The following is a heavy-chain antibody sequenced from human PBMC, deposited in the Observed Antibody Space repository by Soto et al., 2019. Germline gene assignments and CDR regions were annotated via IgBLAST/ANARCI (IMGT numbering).Heavy chain of an antibody. Sequence: TLSLTCAVSGGSISSSNWWSWVRQPPGKGLEWIGEIYHSGSTNYNPSLKSRVTISVDKSKNQFSLKLSSVTAADTAVYYCGKVLVGATAQTEPDSWGPGTLVTVSS. CDR1: GGSISSSNW. J-gene: IGHJ4*02. V-gene: IGHV4-4*02. CDR2: IYHSGST. D-gene: IGHD2-15*01. CDR3: GKVLVGATAQTEPDS.